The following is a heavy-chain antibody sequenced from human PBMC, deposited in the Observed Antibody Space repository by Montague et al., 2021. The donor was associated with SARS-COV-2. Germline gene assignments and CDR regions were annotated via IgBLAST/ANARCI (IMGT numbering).Heavy chain of an antibody. J-gene: IGHJ4*02. CDR2: IYYSGST. V-gene: IGHV4-59*01. CDR3: ARVGAYGDYPTPPTFDY. Sequence: SETRSLTCTVSGGSISSYYWSWIRQPPGKGLKWIGYIYYSGSTNYNPSLKSRVTISVDTSKNQYSLKLSSVTAADTAVYYCARVGAYGDYPTPPTFDYWGQGTLVTVSS. D-gene: IGHD4-17*01. CDR1: GGSISSYY.